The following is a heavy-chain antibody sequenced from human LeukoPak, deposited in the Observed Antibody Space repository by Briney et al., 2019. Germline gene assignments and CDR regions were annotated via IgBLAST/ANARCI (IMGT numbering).Heavy chain of an antibody. CDR2: ISSSSSYI. V-gene: IGHV3-21*01. Sequence: GSLGLSYAASGFTFSSCSMNWVRPAPGKGLEWVSSISSSSSYIYYADSVKGRFTISRDDAKNSLYLQMNSLRAEDTAVYYCAKGVRGGYYYGMDVWGQGTTVTVSS. CDR1: GFTFSSCS. D-gene: IGHD3-10*01. CDR3: AKGVRGGYYYGMDV. J-gene: IGHJ6*02.